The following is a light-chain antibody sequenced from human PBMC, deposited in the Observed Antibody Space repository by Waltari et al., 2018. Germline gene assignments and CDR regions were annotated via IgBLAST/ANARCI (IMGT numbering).Light chain of an antibody. CDR2: TAS. CDR3: QQSYGSPWT. CDR1: KSISDY. J-gene: IGKJ1*01. V-gene: IGKV1-39*01. Sequence: IQMTHSPPALSASVGDRVDITCRASKSISDYLTWYQQKPGKAPRVLIYTASSLQRGVPTRFSGSGSGTEFTLTISTLQPEDAATYYCQQSYGSPWTFGQGTKVEIK.